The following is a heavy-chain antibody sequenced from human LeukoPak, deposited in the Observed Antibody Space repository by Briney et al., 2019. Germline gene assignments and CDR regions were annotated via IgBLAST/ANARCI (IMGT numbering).Heavy chain of an antibody. V-gene: IGHV4-59*01. CDR3: ARDLYRTHDYDSTNYSAFDY. CDR1: GGSISSYY. Sequence: SETLSLTCTVSGGSISSYYWSWIRQPPGKGLEWIGYIYYSGSTNYNPSLKSRVTISVDTSKNQFSLKLSSVTAADTAVYYCARDLYRTHDYDSTNYSAFDYWGQGTLVTVSS. D-gene: IGHD3-16*01. CDR2: IYYSGST. J-gene: IGHJ4*02.